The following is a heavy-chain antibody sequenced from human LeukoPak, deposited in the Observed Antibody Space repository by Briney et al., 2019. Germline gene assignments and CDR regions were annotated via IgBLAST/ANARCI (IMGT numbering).Heavy chain of an antibody. D-gene: IGHD6-19*01. CDR1: GYTFTSYG. CDR3: ARGASSGWYSVDY. CDR2: ISAYNGNT. V-gene: IGHV1-18*01. J-gene: IGHJ4*02. Sequence: ASVKVSCKASGYTFTSYGISWVRQAPGQGLEWMGWISAYNGNTNYAQKFQGRVTISRDTSASTAYMELSSLRSEDTAVYYCARGASSGWYSVDYWGQGTLVTVSS.